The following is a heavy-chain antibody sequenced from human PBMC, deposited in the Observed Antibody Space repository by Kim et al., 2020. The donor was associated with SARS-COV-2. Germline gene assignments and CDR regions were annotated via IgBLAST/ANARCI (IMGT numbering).Heavy chain of an antibody. Sequence: GGSLRPSCAASGFTFSSYSMNWVRQAPGKGLEWVSSISSSSSYIYYADSVKGRFTISRDNAKNSLYLQMNSLRAEDTAVYYCARGGTTGYWGQGTLVTVSS. CDR2: ISSSSSYI. CDR3: ARGGTTGY. V-gene: IGHV3-21*01. J-gene: IGHJ4*02. CDR1: GFTFSSYS. D-gene: IGHD4-17*01.